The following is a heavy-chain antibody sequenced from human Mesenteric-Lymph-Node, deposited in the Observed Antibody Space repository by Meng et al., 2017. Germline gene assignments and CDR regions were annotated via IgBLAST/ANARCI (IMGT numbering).Heavy chain of an antibody. Sequence: QVALEEAGPGLVKPSGTLSLTCAVSGGSISSSTYCWSWIRQHPGEGLEWLGYIYYSGSTYYNPSLRSRVAISIDTSKNQFSLKLTSVTAADTAVYFCARTNYGDYNWFDPWGQGTLVTVSS. D-gene: IGHD4-17*01. V-gene: IGHV4-31*11. CDR1: GGSISSSTYC. CDR3: ARTNYGDYNWFDP. J-gene: IGHJ5*02. CDR2: IYYSGST.